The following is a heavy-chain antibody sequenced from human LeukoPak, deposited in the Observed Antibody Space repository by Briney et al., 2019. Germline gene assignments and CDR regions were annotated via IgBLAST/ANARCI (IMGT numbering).Heavy chain of an antibody. V-gene: IGHV3-66*03. Sequence: PGGSLRLSCAASGFTVSSNYMSWVRQAPGKGLEWVSVIYSCGSTCYADSVKGRFTISRDNAKNSLSLQMNSLRAEDTAVYYCTRGGRSLDFWGQGTLVTVSS. J-gene: IGHJ4*02. D-gene: IGHD3-10*01. CDR2: IYSCGST. CDR3: TRGGRSLDF. CDR1: GFTVSSNY.